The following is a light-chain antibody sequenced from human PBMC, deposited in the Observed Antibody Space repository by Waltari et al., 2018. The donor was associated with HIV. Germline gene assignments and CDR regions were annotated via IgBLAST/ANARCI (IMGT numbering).Light chain of an antibody. V-gene: IGKV1-5*03. J-gene: IGKJ2*01. CDR2: KAS. CDR3: QQYNTYPYT. CDR1: QSISNW. Sequence: DIQMTQSPSTLSASVGDRVTITCRASQSISNWLAWYQQKPGKAPKLLIYKASSLETGVPSRFSGSGSGTEFTLTISSLQPDDFATYYCQQYNTYPYTFGQGAKLEIK.